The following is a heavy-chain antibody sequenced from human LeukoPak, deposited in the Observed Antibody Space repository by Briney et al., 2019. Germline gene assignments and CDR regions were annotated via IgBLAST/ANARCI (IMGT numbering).Heavy chain of an antibody. V-gene: IGHV1-2*02. Sequence: GASVKVSCKASGYTFTVYFMHWVRQAPGQGLEWMGWINPNSGGTNYAQKFQGRVTMTRDTSIRTAYMELSRLRSDDTAVYYCARELNYDSSGYYFDYWGQGTLVTVSS. CDR3: ARELNYDSSGYYFDY. J-gene: IGHJ4*02. CDR1: GYTFTVYF. D-gene: IGHD3-22*01. CDR2: INPNSGGT.